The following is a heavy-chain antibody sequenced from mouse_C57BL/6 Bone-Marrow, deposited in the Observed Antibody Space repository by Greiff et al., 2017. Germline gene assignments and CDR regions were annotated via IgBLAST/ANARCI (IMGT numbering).Heavy chain of an antibody. CDR1: GYTFTSYG. D-gene: IGHD1-1*01. CDR2: IYPRSGNT. V-gene: IGHV1-81*01. Sequence: QVQLKQSGAELARPGASVKLSCKASGYTFTSYGISWVKQRTGQGLEWIGEIYPRSGNTYYNEKFKGKATLTADKSSSTAYMELRSLTSEDAAVYFCERQRLRKRGYAMDDWGRRTSVTVSS. J-gene: IGHJ4*01. CDR3: ERQRLRKRGYAMDD.